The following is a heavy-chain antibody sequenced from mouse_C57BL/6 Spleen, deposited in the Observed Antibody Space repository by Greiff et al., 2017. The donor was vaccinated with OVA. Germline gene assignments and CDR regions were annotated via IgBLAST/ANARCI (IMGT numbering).Heavy chain of an antibody. Sequence: EVQLVESGGGLVQPGGSLKLSCAASGFTFSDYYMYWVRQTPEKRLEWVAYISNGGGSTYYPDTVKGRFTISRDNAKNTLYLQMSRLKSEDTAMYYCARHDDRYAMDYWGQGTSVTVSS. V-gene: IGHV5-12*01. CDR2: ISNGGGST. D-gene: IGHD2-3*01. J-gene: IGHJ4*01. CDR1: GFTFSDYY. CDR3: ARHDDRYAMDY.